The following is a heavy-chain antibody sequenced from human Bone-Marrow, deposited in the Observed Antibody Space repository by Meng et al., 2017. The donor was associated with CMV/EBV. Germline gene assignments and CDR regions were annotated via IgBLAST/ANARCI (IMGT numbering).Heavy chain of an antibody. CDR1: GYSYTHYG. Sequence: QGQQVQSGAGVGKPGASVKVSCKASGYSYTHYGISWVRQAPGQGLEWMGWISAYNGNTNYAQKLQGRVTMTTDTSTSTAYMELRSLRSDDTAVYYCARGGGHYYNNWFDPWGQGTLVTVS. CDR3: ARGGGHYYNNWFDP. V-gene: IGHV1-18*01. J-gene: IGHJ5*02. D-gene: IGHD5-12*01. CDR2: ISAYNGNT.